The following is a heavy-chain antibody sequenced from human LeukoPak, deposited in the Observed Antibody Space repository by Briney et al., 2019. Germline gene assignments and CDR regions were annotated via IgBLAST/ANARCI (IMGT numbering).Heavy chain of an antibody. CDR3: AKIGVDTGIDGPWHFDY. J-gene: IGHJ4*02. D-gene: IGHD5-18*01. CDR2: RSRSGGST. V-gene: IGHV3-23*01. Sequence: QTGGSLRLSCAASGFTFSNYGMNWVRQPPGKGLEWGSARSRSGGSTYYADSVKGRFTISRDNSKNTLYLQMNSLRAEDTAVYYCAKIGVDTGIDGPWHFDYWGQGTLVTVSS. CDR1: GFTFSNYG.